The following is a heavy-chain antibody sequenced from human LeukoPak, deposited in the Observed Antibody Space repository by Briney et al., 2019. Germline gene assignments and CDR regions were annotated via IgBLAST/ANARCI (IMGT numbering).Heavy chain of an antibody. CDR1: GGSFSGYY. CDR3: ARDQRRGYYDSSGYYPWYFDY. CDR2: INHSGST. V-gene: IGHV4-34*01. J-gene: IGHJ4*02. Sequence: SETLSLTCAVYGGSFSGYYWSWIRQPPGKGLEWIGEINHSGSTNYNPSLKSRVTISVDTSKNQFSLKLSSVTAADTAVYYCARDQRRGYYDSSGYYPWYFDYWGQGTLVTVSS. D-gene: IGHD3-22*01.